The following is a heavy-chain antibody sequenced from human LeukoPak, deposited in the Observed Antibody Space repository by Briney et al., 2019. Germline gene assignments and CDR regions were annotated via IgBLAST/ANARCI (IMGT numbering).Heavy chain of an antibody. J-gene: IGHJ4*02. Sequence: YPGGSLRLSCEASGFTFRNYAVHWVRQAPGKGLEWVAVISNDAITKYYADSVKGRFTISRDNSKNTLYLQMNSLRAEDTAVYYCAKAGRDFDSEEIDCWGQGTPVTVSS. V-gene: IGHV3-30-3*02. CDR3: AKAGRDFDSEEIDC. CDR1: GFTFRNYA. CDR2: ISNDAITK. D-gene: IGHD2-21*02.